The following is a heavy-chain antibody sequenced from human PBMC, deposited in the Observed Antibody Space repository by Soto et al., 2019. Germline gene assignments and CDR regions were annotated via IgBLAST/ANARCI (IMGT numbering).Heavy chain of an antibody. Sequence: PGGSLRLSCAASGFTFSSYGMHWVRQAPGKGLEWVAVIWYDGSNKYYADSVKGRFTISRDNSKNTLYLQMNSLRAEDTAVYYCARELRFMSYYGMDVWGQGTTVTVS. CDR1: GFTFSSYG. J-gene: IGHJ6*02. D-gene: IGHD5-12*01. CDR2: IWYDGSNK. V-gene: IGHV3-33*01. CDR3: ARELRFMSYYGMDV.